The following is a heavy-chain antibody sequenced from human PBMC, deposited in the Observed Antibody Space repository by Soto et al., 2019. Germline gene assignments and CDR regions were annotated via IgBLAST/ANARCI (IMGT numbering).Heavy chain of an antibody. J-gene: IGHJ6*02. CDR1: GGTFSSYA. Sequence: QVQLVQSGAEVKKPGSSVKVSCKASGGTFSSYAISWVRQAPGQGLEWMGGIIPIFGTANYAQKFQGRVTITADKSTSTAYMELSSLRSEDTAVYYCARDVVVAATPRTNYYYGMDVWGQGTTVTVSS. CDR2: IIPIFGTA. D-gene: IGHD2-15*01. V-gene: IGHV1-69*06. CDR3: ARDVVVAATPRTNYYYGMDV.